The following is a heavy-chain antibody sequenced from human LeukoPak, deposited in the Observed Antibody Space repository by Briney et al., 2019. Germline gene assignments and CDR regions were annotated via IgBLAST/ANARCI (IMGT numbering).Heavy chain of an antibody. CDR2: INPNSGGT. J-gene: IGHJ5*02. D-gene: IGHD3-10*01. V-gene: IGHV1-2*02. Sequence: GASVKVSCKASGYTFTGYYMHWVRQAPGQGLEWMGWINPNSGGTNYAQKFQGRVTMTRDTSISTAYMELSRLRSDDTAVYYCAREVRGVYNWFDPWGQGTLDTVSS. CDR3: AREVRGVYNWFDP. CDR1: GYTFTGYY.